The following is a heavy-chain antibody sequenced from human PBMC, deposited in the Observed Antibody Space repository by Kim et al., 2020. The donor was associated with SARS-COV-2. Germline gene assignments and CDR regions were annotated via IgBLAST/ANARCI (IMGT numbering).Heavy chain of an antibody. CDR2: IYHSGST. J-gene: IGHJ4*02. CDR3: ARGGLGDSSGSLY. V-gene: IGHV4-30-2*01. Sequence: SETLSLTCAVSGGSISSGGYSWSWIRQPPGKGLEWIGYIYHSGSTYYNPSLKSRVTISVDRSKNQFSLKLSSVTAADTAVYYCARGGLGDSSGSLYWGQGTLVTVSS. D-gene: IGHD3-22*01. CDR1: GGSISSGGYS.